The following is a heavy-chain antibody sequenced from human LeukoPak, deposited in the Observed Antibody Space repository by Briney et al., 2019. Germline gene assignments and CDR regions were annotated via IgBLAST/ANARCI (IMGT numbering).Heavy chain of an antibody. J-gene: IGHJ6*03. CDR2: IYYSGST. CDR3: ARGGPPGYYYDYYMDV. CDR1: GGSISSYY. Sequence: SETLSLTCTVSGGSISSYYWSWIRQTPGKGLEWIGYIYYSGSTNFNPSLKSRVTTSVDTSKNQFSLKMSSVTAADTAVYFCARGGPPGYYYDYYMDVWGKGPRSPSP. V-gene: IGHV4-59*01.